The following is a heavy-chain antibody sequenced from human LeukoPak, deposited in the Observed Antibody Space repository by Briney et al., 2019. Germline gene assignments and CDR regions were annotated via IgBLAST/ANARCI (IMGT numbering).Heavy chain of an antibody. D-gene: IGHD3-3*01. V-gene: IGHV3-74*01. CDR3: VRNLDFWGDSEDY. CDR2: INSDGSTT. CDR1: GFTFSSYL. Sequence: GGSLRLSCAASGFTFSSYLMHLVRQAPGKGLVWVSRINSDGSTTTYADSVKGRFTISRDNAKNTLYLQMNSLRAEDTAVYYCVRNLDFWGDSEDYWGQGTLVTVSS. J-gene: IGHJ4*02.